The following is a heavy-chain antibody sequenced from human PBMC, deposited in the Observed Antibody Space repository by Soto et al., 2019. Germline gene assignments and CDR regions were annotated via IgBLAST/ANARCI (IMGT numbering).Heavy chain of an antibody. V-gene: IGHV1-18*01. CDR3: ARRTVDHYFYYMGV. CDR2: IRPYNGDT. J-gene: IGHJ6*03. Sequence: QAQLVQSGSEVKRPGASVKVSCKAPGYSFSSYGIVWVRQAPGQGLEWMGWIRPYNGDTNSAHKFQGRGTLTPDTSTSTAYMELGSLRYDDTAVYYCARRTVDHYFYYMGVWGKGTSVTVSS. CDR1: GYSFSSYG. D-gene: IGHD7-27*01.